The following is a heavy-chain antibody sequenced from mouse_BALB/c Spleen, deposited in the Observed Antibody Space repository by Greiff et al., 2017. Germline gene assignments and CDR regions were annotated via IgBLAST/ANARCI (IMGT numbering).Heavy chain of an antibody. J-gene: IGHJ4*01. CDR2: ISNGGGST. CDR3: ARYDYDGGYAMDY. Sequence: DVHLVESGGGLVKPGGSLKLSCAASGFTFSSYTMSWVRQTPEKRLEWVAYISNGGGSTYYPDTVKGRFTISRDNAKNTLYLQMSSLKSEDTAMYYCARYDYDGGYAMDYWGQGTSVTVSS. V-gene: IGHV5-12-2*01. D-gene: IGHD2-4*01. CDR1: GFTFSSYT.